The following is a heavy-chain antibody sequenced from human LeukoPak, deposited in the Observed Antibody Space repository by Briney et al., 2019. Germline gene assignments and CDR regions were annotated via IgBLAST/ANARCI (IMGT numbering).Heavy chain of an antibody. J-gene: IGHJ3*01. CDR1: GFTFSSYW. Sequence: GGSLRLSCAASGFTFSSYWMHWVRQGPGKGLVWVSRISTDGSSTDYADSVKGRFTISRENAKNTLYLQMTSLRSEDTAVYYCVKTMVTFGGLIRTDAFDVWGQGAMVTVSS. D-gene: IGHD3-16*01. CDR3: VKTMVTFGGLIRTDAFDV. CDR2: ISTDGSST. V-gene: IGHV3-74*01.